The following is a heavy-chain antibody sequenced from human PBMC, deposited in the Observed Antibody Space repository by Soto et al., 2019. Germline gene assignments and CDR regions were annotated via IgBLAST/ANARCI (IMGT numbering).Heavy chain of an antibody. V-gene: IGHV4-59*01. CDR3: ARGTYYDLWSGYLGGDYYYGMDV. Sequence: SETLSLTCTVSGGSISSYYWSWIRQPPGKGLEWIGYIYYSGSTNYNPSLKSRVTISVDTSKNQFSLKLSSVTAADTAVYYCARGTYYDLWSGYLGGDYYYGMDVWGQGTTVTVSS. D-gene: IGHD3-3*01. CDR2: IYYSGST. J-gene: IGHJ6*02. CDR1: GGSISSYY.